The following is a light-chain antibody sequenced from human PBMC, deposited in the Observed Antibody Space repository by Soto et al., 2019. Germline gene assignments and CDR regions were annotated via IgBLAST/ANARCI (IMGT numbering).Light chain of an antibody. V-gene: IGLV2-14*01. J-gene: IGLJ7*01. CDR3: SSYTSSNTLV. CDR2: EIS. CDR1: SNDVGAYKY. Sequence: QSALTQPASVSGSPGQSITISCTGTSNDVGAYKYVSWYQQYPGKAPRLMIYEISDRPSGVSNRFSGSKSGNTASLTISGLQAEDEADYYCSSYTSSNTLVFGGGTQLTVL.